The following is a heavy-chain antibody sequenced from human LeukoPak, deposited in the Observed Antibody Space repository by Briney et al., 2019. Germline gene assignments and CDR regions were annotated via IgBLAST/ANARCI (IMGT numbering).Heavy chain of an antibody. CDR1: GFTFSSYA. J-gene: IGHJ6*02. Sequence: PGGSLRLSCAASGFTFSSYAVSWVRQAPGKGLEWVSAISGSGGSTYYADSVKGRFTISRDNSKNTLYLQMNSLRAEDTAVYYCAKANSSQSNSMDVWGQGTTVTVPS. CDR3: AKANSSQSNSMDV. CDR2: ISGSGGST. D-gene: IGHD5-18*01. V-gene: IGHV3-23*01.